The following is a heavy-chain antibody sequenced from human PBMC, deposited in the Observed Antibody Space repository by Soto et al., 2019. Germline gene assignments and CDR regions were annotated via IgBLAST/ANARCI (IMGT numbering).Heavy chain of an antibody. V-gene: IGHV2-5*02. D-gene: IGHD3-22*01. Sequence: QITLKESGPTLVKPTQTLTLTCTFSGFSLSSDGAAVSWVRQPPGKALEWLALIYWDDDKRYSPSLKSRLTITKDTPNNQVVLTMTNMDPADTATYFCVHSDSRLSHSLDSWGQGSLVTVSS. CDR3: VHSDSRLSHSLDS. CDR2: IYWDDDK. CDR1: GFSLSSDGAA. J-gene: IGHJ4*02.